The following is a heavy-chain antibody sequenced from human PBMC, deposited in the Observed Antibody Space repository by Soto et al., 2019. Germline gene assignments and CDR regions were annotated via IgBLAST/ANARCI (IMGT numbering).Heavy chain of an antibody. J-gene: IGHJ6*02. Sequence: QVQVVQSGAEVKKPGASVKVSCKASGYTFTSYDINWVRQATGQGLEWMGWMNPNSGNTGYAQKFQGRVTMTRNTSIYTPDMERSSLSSEDTSVYYCARALGCFCRGGYYGMSVWGQGTTVTVSS. CDR3: ARALGCFCRGGYYGMSV. D-gene: IGHD3-16*01. CDR1: GYTFTSYD. V-gene: IGHV1-8*01. CDR2: MNPNSGNT.